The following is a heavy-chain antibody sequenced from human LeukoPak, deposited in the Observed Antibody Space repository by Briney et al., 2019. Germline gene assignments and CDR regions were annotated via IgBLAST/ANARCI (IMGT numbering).Heavy chain of an antibody. Sequence: SETLSLTCTVSGGSISSYYWSWIRQPPGKGLEWIGYIYYSGSTNYNPSLKSRVTISVDTSKNQFSLKLSSVTAADTAVYYCARDLILSSGWHDYYYYYYMDVWGKGTTVTVSS. V-gene: IGHV4-59*01. CDR3: ARDLILSSGWHDYYYYYYMDV. D-gene: IGHD6-19*01. J-gene: IGHJ6*03. CDR2: IYYSGST. CDR1: GGSISSYY.